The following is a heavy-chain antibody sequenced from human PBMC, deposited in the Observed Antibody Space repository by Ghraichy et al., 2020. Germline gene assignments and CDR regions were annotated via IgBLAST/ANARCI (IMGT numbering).Heavy chain of an antibody. V-gene: IGHV3-30*18. CDR2: ISYDGSNK. Sequence: GGSLRLSCAASGFTFSSYGMHWVRQAPGKGLEWVAVISYDGSNKYYADSVKGRFTISRDNSKNTLYLQMNSLRAEDTAVYYCAKSQYYDSSGDFQHWGQGTRVTVSS. CDR3: AKSQYYDSSGDFQH. D-gene: IGHD3-22*01. J-gene: IGHJ1*01. CDR1: GFTFSSYG.